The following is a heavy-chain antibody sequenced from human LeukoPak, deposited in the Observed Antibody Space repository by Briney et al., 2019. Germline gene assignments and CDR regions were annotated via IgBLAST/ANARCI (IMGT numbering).Heavy chain of an antibody. V-gene: IGHV3-23*01. CDR2: ISDSGSNT. CDR1: GFTFSSYG. Sequence: PGGSLRLSCAASGFTFSSYGMSWVRQAAGKGLEWVSTISDSGSNTYYSDSVKGRFTISRDNSKNTLYMQMNSLRAEDTAVYYCAKYEVLSGGNWFDPWGQGTLVTVSS. J-gene: IGHJ5*02. D-gene: IGHD3-16*01. CDR3: AKYEVLSGGNWFDP.